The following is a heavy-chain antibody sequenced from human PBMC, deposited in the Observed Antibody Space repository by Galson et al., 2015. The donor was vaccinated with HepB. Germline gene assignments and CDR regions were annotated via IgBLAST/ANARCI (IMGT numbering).Heavy chain of an antibody. CDR1: GGSISSGDYY. CDR3: ARFTIRGAIVADY. J-gene: IGHJ4*02. D-gene: IGHD3-10*01. CDR2: IYHGGTT. Sequence: LSLTCTVSGGSISSGDYYWSWIRQPPGKGLEWIGFIYHGGTTFYNPSLQSRVTISVDTSNNQFSLKLNSVTAADTAVFYCARFTIRGAIVADYWGQGTLVTVSS. V-gene: IGHV4-30-4*01.